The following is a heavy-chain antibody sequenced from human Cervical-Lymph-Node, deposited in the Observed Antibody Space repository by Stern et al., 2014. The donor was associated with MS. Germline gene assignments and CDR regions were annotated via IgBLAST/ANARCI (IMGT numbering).Heavy chain of an antibody. CDR1: GFIFSDYG. J-gene: IGHJ3*02. Sequence: QVQLVQSGGGVVQPGKTLRLSCAASGFIFSDYGIHWVRQAPGKGLQWVTLISYDGSNKYYADSVKGRFTISRDNSKNMIYLTMNSLRPEDTAIYYCARDMSAGHSDNRPYFFGVGTFDMWGQGTLVTVSS. D-gene: IGHD3-3*01. CDR2: ISYDGSNK. CDR3: ARDMSAGHSDNRPYFFGVGTFDM. V-gene: IGHV3-30*04.